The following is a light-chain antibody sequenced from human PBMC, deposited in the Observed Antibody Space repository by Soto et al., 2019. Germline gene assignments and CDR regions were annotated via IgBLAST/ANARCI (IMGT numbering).Light chain of an antibody. CDR3: QQRGT. Sequence: EIVLTQSPATLSLSPGERATLSCRASQSVSSYLAWYQQKPGQAPRLLIYDASNRATGIPARFSGSGSGTDFTITSSSLEPEDFAVYCCQQRGTFGQGTKLEI. J-gene: IGKJ2*01. CDR2: DAS. V-gene: IGKV3-11*01. CDR1: QSVSSY.